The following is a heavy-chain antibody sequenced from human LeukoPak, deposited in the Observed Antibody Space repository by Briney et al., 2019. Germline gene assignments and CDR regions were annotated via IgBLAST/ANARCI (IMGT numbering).Heavy chain of an antibody. J-gene: IGHJ4*02. CDR1: GGSISSTSYY. CDR3: ARSNWNDPFDY. V-gene: IGHV4-39*01. CDR2: SYYSGST. Sequence: SETLSLTCNVSGGSISSTSYYWDWIRQPPGKGLERIGSSYYSGSTYYNPSPKSRVTISVDTSKNQFSLRLSSVTAADTAVYYCARSNWNDPFDYWGQGTLVTVSS. D-gene: IGHD1-20*01.